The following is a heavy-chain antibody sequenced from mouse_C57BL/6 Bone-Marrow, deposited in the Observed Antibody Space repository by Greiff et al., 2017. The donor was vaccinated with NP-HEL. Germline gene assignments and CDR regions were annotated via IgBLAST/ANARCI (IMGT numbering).Heavy chain of an antibody. CDR2: IDPENGDT. J-gene: IGHJ3*01. CDR3: TAYSNYPY. Sequence: VQLQQSGAELVRPGASVKLSCTASGFNIKDDYMHWVKQRPEKGLEWIGWIDPENGDTEYASKFQGKATITADTSSNTAYLQLSSLTSEDTAVYYCTAYSNYPYWGQGTLVTVSA. D-gene: IGHD2-5*01. V-gene: IGHV14-4*01. CDR1: GFNIKDDY.